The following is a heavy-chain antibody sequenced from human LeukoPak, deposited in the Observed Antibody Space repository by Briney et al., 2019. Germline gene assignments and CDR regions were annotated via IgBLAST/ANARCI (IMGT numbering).Heavy chain of an antibody. V-gene: IGHV1-8*01. CDR1: GYTFTSYD. CDR2: MNPNSGNT. CDR3: ARGRSSSWLYYYYGMDV. J-gene: IGHJ6*02. Sequence: GASVKVSCKASGYTFTSYDINWVRQATGQGLEWMGWMNPNSGNTGYAQKFQGRVTMTRNTSISTAYMELSSLRSEDTAVYYCARGRSSSWLYYYYGMDVWGQGTTVTVSS. D-gene: IGHD6-13*01.